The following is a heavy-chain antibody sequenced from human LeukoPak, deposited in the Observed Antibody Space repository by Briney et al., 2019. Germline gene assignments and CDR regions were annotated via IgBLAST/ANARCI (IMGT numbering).Heavy chain of an antibody. CDR2: IYYSGST. D-gene: IGHD3-22*01. Sequence: SETLSLTCTVSGGSISSYYWSWIRQPPGKGLEWIGYIYYSGSTNYNPSLKSRVTISVDTSKNQFSLKLSSVTAADTAVYYCAGINYYDSSGYYNYWGQGTLVTVSS. CDR1: GGSISSYY. J-gene: IGHJ4*02. CDR3: AGINYYDSSGYYNY. V-gene: IGHV4-59*01.